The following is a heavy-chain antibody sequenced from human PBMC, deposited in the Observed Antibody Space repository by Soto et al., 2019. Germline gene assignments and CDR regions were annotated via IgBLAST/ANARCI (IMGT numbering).Heavy chain of an antibody. Sequence: QLQLQESGSGLVKPSQTLSLTCAVSGGSISSGGYSWSWIRQPPGKGLEWIGYIYHSGSTYYNPSLKSRVTISVARSKNQFSLKLSSVTAADTAVYYCARALQLVVDGGNWFDPWGQGTLVTVSS. V-gene: IGHV4-30-2*01. D-gene: IGHD2-15*01. CDR2: IYHSGST. J-gene: IGHJ5*02. CDR1: GGSISSGGYS. CDR3: ARALQLVVDGGNWFDP.